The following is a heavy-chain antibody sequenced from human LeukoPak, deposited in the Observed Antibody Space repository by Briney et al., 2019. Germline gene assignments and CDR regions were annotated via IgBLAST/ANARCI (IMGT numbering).Heavy chain of an antibody. J-gene: IGHJ4*02. Sequence: SETLSLTCTVSGGSISSYYRSWIRQPPGKGLEWIGYIYNNGSPNDKPSLKSRVTISVDTSKNQISLKLSSVTAADTAVYYCARHGRVADFENWGQGTLVTVSS. D-gene: IGHD1-26*01. CDR3: ARHGRVADFEN. CDR2: IYNNGSP. V-gene: IGHV4-59*08. CDR1: GGSISSYY.